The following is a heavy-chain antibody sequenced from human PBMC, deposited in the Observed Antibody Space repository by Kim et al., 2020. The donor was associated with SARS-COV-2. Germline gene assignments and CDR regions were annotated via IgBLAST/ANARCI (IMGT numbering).Heavy chain of an antibody. Sequence: ADSVRGRLTTSRDDAKGSLYLQMNSLRAEDTAVYYCARGDAIFNFYYGMDVWGRGTTVTVSS. CDR3: ARGDAIFNFYYGMDV. D-gene: IGHD2-21*01. J-gene: IGHJ6*02. V-gene: IGHV3-48*03.